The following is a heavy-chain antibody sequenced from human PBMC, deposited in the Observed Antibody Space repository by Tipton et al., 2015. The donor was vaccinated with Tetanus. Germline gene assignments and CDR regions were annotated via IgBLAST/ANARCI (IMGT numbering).Heavy chain of an antibody. CDR1: AFSVGPYV. D-gene: IGHD3-22*01. CDR2: TSSDGGIR. Sequence: SLRLSCAASAFSVGPYVVHWVRQAPGKGLEWVAVTSSDGGIRVYADSVKGRFTVSRDNSKNMVYLEMNGLRDEDTAVYYCAREGHSSGRAGTFDLWGQGTLVTVFS. V-gene: IGHV3-30-3*01. CDR3: AREGHSSGRAGTFDL. J-gene: IGHJ5*02.